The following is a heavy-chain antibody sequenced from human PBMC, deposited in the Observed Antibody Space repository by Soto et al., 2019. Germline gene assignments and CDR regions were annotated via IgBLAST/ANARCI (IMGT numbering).Heavy chain of an antibody. D-gene: IGHD1-26*01. CDR3: AADLSGGYYYMDV. V-gene: IGHV1-58*02. CDR1: GFTFTSSA. CDR2: IVVGSGNT. J-gene: IGHJ6*03. Sequence: SVKVSCKASGFTFTSSAMQWVRQARGQRLEWIGWIVVGSGNTNYAQKFQERVTIIRDMSTSTAYMELSSLRSEDTAVYYCAADLSGGYYYMDVWGKGTTVTVSS.